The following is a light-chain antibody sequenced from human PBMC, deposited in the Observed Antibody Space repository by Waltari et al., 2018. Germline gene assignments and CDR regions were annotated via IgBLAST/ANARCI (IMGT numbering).Light chain of an antibody. CDR1: QSVKNN. Sequence: DIQMTQSPSSLSASVGARVTITCRARQSVKNNLAWYQQAPGKAPKVLIHKASRLESGAPSRFSGSGYGTEFTLTISSLQPDDFATYYCQEYDSLPVTFGGGTKVEI. CDR2: KAS. CDR3: QEYDSLPVT. J-gene: IGKJ4*01. V-gene: IGKV1-5*03.